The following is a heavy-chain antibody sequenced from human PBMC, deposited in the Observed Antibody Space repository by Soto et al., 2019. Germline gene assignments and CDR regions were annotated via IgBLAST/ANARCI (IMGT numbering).Heavy chain of an antibody. CDR2: IYPDNSDT. CDR3: VRQGATAATLPLIWFAP. V-gene: IGHV5-51*01. Sequence: SLKISCEGSGYRVAGYWIAWVRQMTGKGLEWMGIIYPDNSDTRYSRSFQGQVTISADKSISTAYLQWSGLKASDTAIYYCVRQGATAATLPLIWFAPWGQGTLVTVSS. CDR1: GYRVAGYW. D-gene: IGHD6-13*01. J-gene: IGHJ5*02.